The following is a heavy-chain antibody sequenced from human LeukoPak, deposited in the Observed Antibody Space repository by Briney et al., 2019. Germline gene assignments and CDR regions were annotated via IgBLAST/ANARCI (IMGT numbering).Heavy chain of an antibody. D-gene: IGHD5-12*01. J-gene: IGHJ4*02. CDR1: GGSISSGGYY. CDR3: ARNGGYDALEFDY. Sequence: SETLSLTCTVSGGSISSGGYYWSWIRQHPGKGLEWIGYIYHTGSTYYNPSLKSRVTISVDTSKSQFSLKLSSVTAADTAVYFCARNGGYDALEFDYWGQGTLVTVSS. CDR2: IYHTGST. V-gene: IGHV4-31*03.